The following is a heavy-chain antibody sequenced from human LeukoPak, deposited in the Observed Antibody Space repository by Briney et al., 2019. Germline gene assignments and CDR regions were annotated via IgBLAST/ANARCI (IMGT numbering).Heavy chain of an antibody. V-gene: IGHV7-4-1*02. CDR1: GYTLTGYF. Sequence: GASVKVSCKASGYTLTGYFIHWVRQAPGQGLEWMGWIHPSTGNPTYAQGFTGRFVFSLDTSVSTTYLQISSLKAEDTAVYYCARAFQSLGGLSLPDYWGQGTLVTVSS. J-gene: IGHJ4*02. CDR3: ARAFQSLGGLSLPDY. D-gene: IGHD3-16*02. CDR2: IHPSTGNP.